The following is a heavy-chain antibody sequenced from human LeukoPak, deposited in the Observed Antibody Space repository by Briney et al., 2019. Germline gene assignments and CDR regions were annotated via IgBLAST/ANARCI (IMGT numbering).Heavy chain of an antibody. V-gene: IGHV3-30*18. CDR1: GFTFSSYV. D-gene: IGHD6-19*01. CDR3: AKFPRIAVAGSPDY. CDR2: ISYDGSNK. Sequence: GGSLRLSCAASGFTFSSYVMHWVRQAPGKGLGWGPVISYDGSNKYYADSVKGRFTISRDNSKNTLYLQMNSLRAEDTAVYYCAKFPRIAVAGSPDYWGQGTLVTVSS. J-gene: IGHJ4*02.